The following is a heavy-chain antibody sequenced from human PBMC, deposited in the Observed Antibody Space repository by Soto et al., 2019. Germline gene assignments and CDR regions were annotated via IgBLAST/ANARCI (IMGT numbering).Heavy chain of an antibody. Sequence: PGGSLRLSCAASGFTFSSYDMHWVRQATGKGLEWVSAIGTAGGTYYPGSVKGRFTISRENAKNSLYLQMNSLRAGDTAVYYCARVSLYSSSWTYYFDYWGQGTLVTVSS. CDR3: ARVSLYSSSWTYYFDY. J-gene: IGHJ4*02. V-gene: IGHV3-13*01. D-gene: IGHD6-13*01. CDR2: IGTAGGT. CDR1: GFTFSSYD.